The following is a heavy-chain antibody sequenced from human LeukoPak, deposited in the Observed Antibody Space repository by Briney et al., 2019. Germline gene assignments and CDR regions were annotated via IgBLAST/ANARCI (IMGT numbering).Heavy chain of an antibody. CDR3: ARASGIAAAGRDPGFDY. CDR2: IHYTGNT. CDR1: GGSISSYY. V-gene: IGHV4-59*08. J-gene: IGHJ4*02. D-gene: IGHD6-13*01. Sequence: SETLSLTCTVSGGSISSYYWSWIRQPPGKGLEWIGYIHYTGNTNYNPSLKSRVTMSVDTSKNQFSLKLNSVTAADTAVYYCARASGIAAAGRDPGFDYWGQGTLVTVSS.